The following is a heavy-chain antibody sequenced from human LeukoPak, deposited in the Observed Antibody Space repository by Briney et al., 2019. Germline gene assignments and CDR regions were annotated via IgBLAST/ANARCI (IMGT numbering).Heavy chain of an antibody. Sequence: GGSLRLSCAASGYTFSSHWMSWVRQAPGKGLEWVANIKADGSEKYPVDSVKGRFTISRDNSRNTLYLQMNTLRPEDTAVYYCARGEYDLLTGVYDTYGIDVWGQGTTVTVSS. V-gene: IGHV3-7*01. CDR2: IKADGSEK. CDR1: GYTFSSHW. J-gene: IGHJ6*02. CDR3: ARGEYDLLTGVYDTYGIDV. D-gene: IGHD3-9*01.